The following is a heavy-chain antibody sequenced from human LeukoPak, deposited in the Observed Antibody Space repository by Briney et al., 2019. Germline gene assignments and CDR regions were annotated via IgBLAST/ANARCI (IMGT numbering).Heavy chain of an antibody. J-gene: IGHJ5*02. V-gene: IGHV4-34*01. CDR1: GGSFSGYY. Sequence: SETLSLTCVVYGGSFSGYYWSWIRQPPGKGLEWIGEINHSGSTNYNPSLKSRVTISVDTSKNQFSLKLSSVTAADTAVYYCARGGNYWPQWWFDPWGRGTLVSVSS. D-gene: IGHD1-26*01. CDR2: INHSGST. CDR3: ARGGNYWPQWWFDP.